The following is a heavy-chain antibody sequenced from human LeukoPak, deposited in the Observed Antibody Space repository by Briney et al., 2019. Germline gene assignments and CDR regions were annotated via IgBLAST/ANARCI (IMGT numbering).Heavy chain of an antibody. CDR3: ARGGLEPVDY. CDR1: GFTFSTYW. V-gene: IGHV3-74*01. D-gene: IGHD1-1*01. Sequence: GRSLRLSCAASGFTFSTYWMHWVRHAPRKWLVWGSRTNADGSSTGYADSVKGRFTICRDTAKNTLYLQMNSLRADDTAVYYCARGGLEPVDYWGQGTLVTVSS. CDR2: TNADGSST. J-gene: IGHJ4*02.